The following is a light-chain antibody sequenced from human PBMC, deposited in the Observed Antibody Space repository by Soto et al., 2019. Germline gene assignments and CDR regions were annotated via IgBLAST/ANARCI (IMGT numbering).Light chain of an antibody. V-gene: IGKV3-20*01. Sequence: EIVLTQSPATLSLSPGERATLSCRASPSVANFVAWYQQKPGQAPRLLIYGASSRATGIPDRFSGSGSGTDFTLTISRLEPEDFAVYYCQQYGSSPPTFGQGTKV. J-gene: IGKJ1*01. CDR1: PSVANF. CDR3: QQYGSSPPT. CDR2: GAS.